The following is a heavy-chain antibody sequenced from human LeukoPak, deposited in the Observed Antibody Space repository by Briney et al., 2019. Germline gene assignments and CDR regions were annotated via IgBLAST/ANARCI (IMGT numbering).Heavy chain of an antibody. CDR3: GRGAYSGYEFDC. CDR2: IYPGDSDT. J-gene: IGHJ4*02. D-gene: IGHD5-12*01. Sequence: GGSLKISCRASGYSFSTSWIGWVRQMPGKGLEWMGVIYPGDSDTRYSPSFQGQVTFSADKSISTAYLQRSSLEASDTAMYFCGRGAYSGYEFDCWGQGTLVTVSS. CDR1: GYSFSTSW. V-gene: IGHV5-51*01.